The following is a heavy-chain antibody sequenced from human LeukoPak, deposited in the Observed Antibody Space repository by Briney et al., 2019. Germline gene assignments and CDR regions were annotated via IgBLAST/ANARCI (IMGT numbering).Heavy chain of an antibody. CDR2: ISSNGGST. D-gene: IGHD6-13*01. CDR3: AKGGSSSWSDY. V-gene: IGHV3-64*01. CDR1: GFTFSSYA. J-gene: IGHJ4*02. Sequence: GGSLRLSCAASGFTFSSYAMHWVRQAPGKGLEYVSAISSNGGSTYYANSVKGRFTISRDNSKNTLCLQMNSLRAEDTAVYYCAKGGSSSWSDYWGQGTLVTVSS.